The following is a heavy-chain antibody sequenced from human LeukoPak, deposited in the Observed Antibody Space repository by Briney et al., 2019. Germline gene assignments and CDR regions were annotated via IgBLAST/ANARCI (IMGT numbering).Heavy chain of an antibody. CDR3: ARDWGVSARPGYMDV. Sequence: PSETLSLTCTVSGGSISSYYWSWIRQPPGKGLEWIGYIYYSESANYNPSLKSRVTISVDTSKNQFSLKLSSVTAADTAVYYCARDWGVSARPGYMDVWGKGTTVTVSS. CDR2: IYYSESA. J-gene: IGHJ6*03. CDR1: GGSISSYY. D-gene: IGHD6-6*01. V-gene: IGHV4-59*01.